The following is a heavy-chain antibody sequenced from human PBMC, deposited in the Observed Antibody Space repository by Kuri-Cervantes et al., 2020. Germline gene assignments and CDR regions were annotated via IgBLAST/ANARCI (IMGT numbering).Heavy chain of an antibody. CDR1: GFTFSSYG. V-gene: IGHV3-33*01. J-gene: IGHJ4*02. CDR2: IWYDGSNK. D-gene: IGHD3-10*01. Sequence: GESLKISCAASGFTFSSYGMHWVRQAPGKGLEWVAVIWYDGSNKYYADSVKGRFTISRDNSKNTLYLQMNSLRAEDTAVYYCAAVLLWFGEYRQIDYWGQGTLVTVSS. CDR3: AAVLLWFGEYRQIDY.